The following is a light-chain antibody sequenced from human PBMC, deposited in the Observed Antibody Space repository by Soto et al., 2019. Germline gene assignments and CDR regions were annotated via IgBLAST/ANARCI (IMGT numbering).Light chain of an antibody. Sequence: QSVLTQPASGSGSPGQSITISCTGTSSDVGGYNYVSWYQQHPGKAPKLMIYDVSNRPSGVSNRFSGSKSGNTASLTISGLQAEDEADYYSSSYTSSSTYVFVTGTKVTVL. CDR3: SSYTSSSTYV. CDR2: DVS. CDR1: SSDVGGYNY. V-gene: IGLV2-14*01. J-gene: IGLJ1*01.